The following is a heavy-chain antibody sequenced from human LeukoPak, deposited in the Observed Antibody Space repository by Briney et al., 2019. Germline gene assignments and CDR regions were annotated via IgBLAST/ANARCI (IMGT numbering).Heavy chain of an antibody. CDR3: ARPSYSGNDSNWFDP. CDR1: GYSFTSYW. Sequence: GESLKISCKGSGYSFTSYWIGWVRQMPGKGLEWMGIIYPGDSDTRYSPSFQGQVTISADKSISTAYLQWSSLKASDTAMYYCARPSYSGNDSNWFDPWGQGTLVTVSS. D-gene: IGHD5-12*01. CDR2: IYPGDSDT. J-gene: IGHJ5*02. V-gene: IGHV5-51*01.